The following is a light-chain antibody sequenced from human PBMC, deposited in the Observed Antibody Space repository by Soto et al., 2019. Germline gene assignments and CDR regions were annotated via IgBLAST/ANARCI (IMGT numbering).Light chain of an antibody. V-gene: IGKV1-39*01. CDR2: AAS. Sequence: DIQMTQSPSSLSASVGDRVTITCRASQSISNYLNWYQQKPGKAPKLLIYAASSLQSGVPSRFSGSGSGTDFTLTISSLQPEDFATYYCQQSYNTPLTFGGGTNVEIK. J-gene: IGKJ4*01. CDR1: QSISNY. CDR3: QQSYNTPLT.